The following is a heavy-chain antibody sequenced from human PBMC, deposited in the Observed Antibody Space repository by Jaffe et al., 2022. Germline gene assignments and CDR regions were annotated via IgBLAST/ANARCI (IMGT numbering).Heavy chain of an antibody. J-gene: IGHJ5*02. Sequence: EVQLVESGGGLVKPGGSLRLSCAASGFTFSNAWMSWVRQAPGKGLEWVGRIKSKTDGGTTDYAAPVKGRFTISRDDSKNTLYLQMNSLKTEDTAVYYCTTSGIRVVVVAATYNWFDPWGQGTLVTVSS. CDR3: TTSGIRVVVVAATYNWFDP. CDR2: IKSKTDGGTT. D-gene: IGHD2-15*01. CDR1: GFTFSNAW. V-gene: IGHV3-15*01.